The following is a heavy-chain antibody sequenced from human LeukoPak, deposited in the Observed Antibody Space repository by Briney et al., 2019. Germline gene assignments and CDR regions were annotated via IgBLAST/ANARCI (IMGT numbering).Heavy chain of an antibody. V-gene: IGHV1-69*04. CDR2: IIPILGIA. D-gene: IGHD2-2*01. CDR1: GGTFSSYA. CDR3: AIPYCSSTSCYLVAFDI. J-gene: IGHJ3*02. Sequence: GASVKVSCKASGGTFSSYAISWVRQAPGQGLEWMGRIIPILGIANYAQKFQGRVTITADKSTSTAYMELSSPRSEDTAVYYCAIPYCSSTSCYLVAFDIWGQGTMVTVSS.